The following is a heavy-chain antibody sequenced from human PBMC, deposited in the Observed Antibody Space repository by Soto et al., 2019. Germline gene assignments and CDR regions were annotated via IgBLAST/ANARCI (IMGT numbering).Heavy chain of an antibody. D-gene: IGHD3-3*01. CDR3: ARGSDFWSGYYGYYYYGMDV. CDR2: INHSGST. CDR1: GGSFSGYY. Sequence: PSETLSLTCAVYGGSFSGYYWSWIRQPPGKGLEWIGEINHSGSTNYNPSLKSRVTISVDTSKNQFSLKLSSVTAADTAVYYCARGSDFWSGYYGYYYYGMDVWGQGTTVTAP. J-gene: IGHJ6*02. V-gene: IGHV4-34*01.